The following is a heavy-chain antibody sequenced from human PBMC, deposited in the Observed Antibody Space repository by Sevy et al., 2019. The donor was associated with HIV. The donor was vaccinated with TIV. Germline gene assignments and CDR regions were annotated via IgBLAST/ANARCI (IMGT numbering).Heavy chain of an antibody. D-gene: IGHD3-3*01. CDR2: IKSKTDGGTT. Sequence: GSLRLSCAASGFTFSSYWMSWVRQAPGKGLEWVGRIKSKTDGGTTDYAAPVKGRFTISRDDSKNTLYLQMNSLKTEDTAVYYCTTESYELWSGSYGMDVWGQGTTVTVSS. V-gene: IGHV3-15*01. CDR3: TTESYELWSGSYGMDV. J-gene: IGHJ6*02. CDR1: GFTFSSYW.